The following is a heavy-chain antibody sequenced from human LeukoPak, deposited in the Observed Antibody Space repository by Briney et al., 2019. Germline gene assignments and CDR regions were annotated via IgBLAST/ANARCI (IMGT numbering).Heavy chain of an antibody. CDR2: MHYSGST. CDR1: GCPMSTSY. V-gene: IGHV4-59*01. J-gene: IGHJ4*02. Sequence: SETLSLTCTVSGCPMSTSYRSWIRQPPGKGLEWIAYMHYSGSTKYNPSLKSRVTLSGDTSKNQFSLKLSSVTAADTAVYYCARSSTGSYFDYWGEGTLATVSS. CDR3: ARSSTGSYFDY. D-gene: IGHD3-3*02.